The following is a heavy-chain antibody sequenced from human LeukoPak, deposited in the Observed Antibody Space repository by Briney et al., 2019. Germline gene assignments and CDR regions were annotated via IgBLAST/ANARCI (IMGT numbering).Heavy chain of an antibody. CDR3: ARQGWWFGVLIDWFDP. Sequence: SETLSLTCAVYGGSFSGYYWSWIRQPPGKGLEWIGEINHSGSTNYNPSLKSRVTISVDTSKNQFSLKLSSVTAADTAVYYCARQGWWFGVLIDWFDPWGQGTLVTVSS. D-gene: IGHD3-10*01. CDR1: GGSFSGYY. V-gene: IGHV4-34*01. CDR2: INHSGST. J-gene: IGHJ5*02.